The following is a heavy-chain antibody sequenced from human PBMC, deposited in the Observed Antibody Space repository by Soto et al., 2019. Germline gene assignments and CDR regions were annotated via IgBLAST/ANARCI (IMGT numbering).Heavy chain of an antibody. J-gene: IGHJ6*02. CDR2: IYFAGST. D-gene: IGHD2-15*01. CDR1: GGSISSTEHY. Sequence: SKKLSLTCTITGGSISSTEHYWGCVRQPPGKGLEWVGGIYFAGSTFHNPALKSRATISVDTSRNQFSLRLTTVTASDTAVYYCARLVFHCLRGSCDDYSFYGLDVRGQGTTVS. CDR3: ARLVFHCLRGSCDDYSFYGLDV. V-gene: IGHV4-39*01.